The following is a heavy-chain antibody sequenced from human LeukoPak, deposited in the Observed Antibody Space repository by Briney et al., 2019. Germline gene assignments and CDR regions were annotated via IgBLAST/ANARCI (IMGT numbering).Heavy chain of an antibody. Sequence: ASVKVSCKASSYTFTSYGISWVRQAPGQGLEWMGWISAYNGNTNYAQKLQGRVTMTTDTSTSTAYMELRSLRSDDTAVYYCARDRRIAVAGTIMSYWGQGTLVTVSS. CDR3: ARDRRIAVAGTIMSY. D-gene: IGHD6-19*01. CDR2: ISAYNGNT. V-gene: IGHV1-18*01. CDR1: SYTFTSYG. J-gene: IGHJ4*02.